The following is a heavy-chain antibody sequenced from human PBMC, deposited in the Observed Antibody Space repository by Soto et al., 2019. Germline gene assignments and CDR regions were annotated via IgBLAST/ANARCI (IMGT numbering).Heavy chain of an antibody. CDR1: GDSISTSAYY. J-gene: IGHJ4*02. D-gene: IGHD2-15*01. Sequence: LSLTCTVSGDSISTSAYYWGWVRQPPGKGLEWVGTIYYTGSTYYNPPLESRVTMSLQTSKNQFSLNLTSVTAADTAVYYCARLGGVIAASDFDYSGQGALVTVSS. V-gene: IGHV4-39*01. CDR3: ARLGGVIAASDFDY. CDR2: IYYTGST.